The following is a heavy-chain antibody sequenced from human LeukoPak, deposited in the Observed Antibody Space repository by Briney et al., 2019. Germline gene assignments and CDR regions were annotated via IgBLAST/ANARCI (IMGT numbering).Heavy chain of an antibody. CDR1: GFMFSSNW. J-gene: IGHJ4*02. D-gene: IGHD1-26*01. Sequence: GGSLRLSCAASGFMFSSNWMSWVRLAPGKGLEWVSYISSSGSTIYYADSVKGRFTISRDNAKNSLYLQMNSLRAEDTAVYYCARDRYVGATTAGDSDSWGQGTLVTVSS. V-gene: IGHV3-48*04. CDR2: ISSSGSTI. CDR3: ARDRYVGATTAGDSDS.